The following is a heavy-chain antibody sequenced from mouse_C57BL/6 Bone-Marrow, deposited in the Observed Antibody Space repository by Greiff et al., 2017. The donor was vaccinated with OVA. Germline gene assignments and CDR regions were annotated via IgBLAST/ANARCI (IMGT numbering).Heavy chain of an antibody. CDR3: ARDSLGQAY. CDR2: ISDGGSYT. CDR1: GFTFSSYA. V-gene: IGHV5-4*01. D-gene: IGHD3-3*01. J-gene: IGHJ3*01. Sequence: EVQGVESGGGLVKPGGSLKLSCAASGFTFSSYAMSWVRQTPETRLEWVATISDGGSYTYYPDNVKGRFTISRDNAKNNLYLQMSHLKSEDTAMYYCARDSLGQAYWGQGTLVTVSA.